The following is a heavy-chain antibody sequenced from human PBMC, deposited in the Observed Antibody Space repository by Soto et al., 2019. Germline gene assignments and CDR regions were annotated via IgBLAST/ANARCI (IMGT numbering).Heavy chain of an antibody. CDR2: IIPIFGTA. CDR1: GGTFSSYA. D-gene: IGHD3-22*01. Sequence: QVQLVQSGAEVKKPGSSVKVSCKASGGTFSSYAISWVRQAPGQALEWMGGIIPIFGTANYAQKFQGRVTITADESTSTAYMELSSLRSEDTGVYYCALGYYYDRSGRHDAFDIWGQGTMVTVSS. V-gene: IGHV1-69*01. CDR3: ALGYYYDRSGRHDAFDI. J-gene: IGHJ3*02.